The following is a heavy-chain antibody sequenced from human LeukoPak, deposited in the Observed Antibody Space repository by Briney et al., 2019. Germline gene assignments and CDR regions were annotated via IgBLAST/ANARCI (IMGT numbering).Heavy chain of an antibody. Sequence: PGGSLRLSCAASGFTFDDYAMHWVRQAPGKGLEWVSGISWNSGSIGYADSVKGRFTISRDNAKNSLYLQMNSRRAEDTALYYCAKGTSRSSCGGQGTLVTVSS. CDR2: ISWNSGSI. J-gene: IGHJ4*02. CDR1: GFTFDDYA. V-gene: IGHV3-9*01. CDR3: AKGTSRSSC. D-gene: IGHD6-13*01.